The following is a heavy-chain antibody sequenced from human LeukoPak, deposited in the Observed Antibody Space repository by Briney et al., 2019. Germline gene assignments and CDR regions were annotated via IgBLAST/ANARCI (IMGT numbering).Heavy chain of an antibody. CDR1: GGSFSGYY. V-gene: IGHV4-34*01. CDR3: ARGGGYCSGGSCYWAPIKYNWFDP. D-gene: IGHD2-15*01. Sequence: SETLSLTCAVYGGSFSGYYWSWIRQPPGKGLEWIGEINHSGSTNYNPSLKSRVNISVDTSKNQFSLKLSSVTAADTAVYYCARGGGYCSGGSCYWAPIKYNWFDPWGQGTLVTVSS. J-gene: IGHJ5*02. CDR2: INHSGST.